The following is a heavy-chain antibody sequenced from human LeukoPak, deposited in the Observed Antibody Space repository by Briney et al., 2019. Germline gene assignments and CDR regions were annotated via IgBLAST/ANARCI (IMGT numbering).Heavy chain of an antibody. V-gene: IGHV4-59*08. J-gene: IGHJ4*02. Sequence: SETLSLTCTVSGVSITTYYWTWIRQPPGKGLEWIGYAYYSAITNYNPSLRNRFTISLDTSKNQSSLKLTSVTAADTALYYCARSDGIRGKYLLDYWGQGSLVTVSS. CDR2: AYYSAIT. CDR1: GVSITTYY. CDR3: ARSDGIRGKYLLDY. D-gene: IGHD2-2*01.